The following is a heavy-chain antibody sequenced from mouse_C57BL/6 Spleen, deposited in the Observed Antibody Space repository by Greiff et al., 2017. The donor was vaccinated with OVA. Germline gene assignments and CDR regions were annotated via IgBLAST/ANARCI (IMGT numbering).Heavy chain of an antibody. Sequence: QVQLQQPGPELVKPGASVKLSCKASGYTFTSYWMHWVKQRPGQGLEWIGNINPSNGGTNYNEKFKSKATLTVDKSSSTAYMQLSSLTSEDSAVYYCASPGEGLRYFDYWGQGTTLTVSS. CDR2: INPSNGGT. CDR3: ASPGEGLRYFDY. D-gene: IGHD2-4*01. CDR1: GYTFTSYW. J-gene: IGHJ2*01. V-gene: IGHV1-53*01.